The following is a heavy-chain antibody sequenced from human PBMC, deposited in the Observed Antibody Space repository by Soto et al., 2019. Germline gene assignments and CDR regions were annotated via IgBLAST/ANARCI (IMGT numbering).Heavy chain of an antibody. CDR1: GGTFSSYG. Sequence: GASVKVSCKASGGTFSSYGISWVRQAPGQGLEWMGGIIPIFDRANYAQKFQGRVTITAGESTSTTYMELSGLRSEDTAVYYCARDRDSALVPGDYYYFGMDVWGQGTTVTVSS. D-gene: IGHD5-18*01. CDR2: IIPIFDRA. J-gene: IGHJ6*02. V-gene: IGHV1-69*13. CDR3: ARDRDSALVPGDYYYFGMDV.